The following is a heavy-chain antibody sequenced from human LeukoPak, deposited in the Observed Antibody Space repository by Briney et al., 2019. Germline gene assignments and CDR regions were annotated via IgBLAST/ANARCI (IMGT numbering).Heavy chain of an antibody. V-gene: IGHV4-31*03. D-gene: IGHD2-2*01. CDR1: GGSISSGGYY. CDR3: ARIGTSSTSGPVHFDY. Sequence: PSETLSLTCTVSGGSISSGGYYWSWIRQHPGKGLEWIGYIYYSGSTYYNPSLKSRVTISVDTSKNQFSLKLSSVTAADTAVYYCARIGTSSTSGPVHFDYWGQGTLVTVSS. J-gene: IGHJ4*02. CDR2: IYYSGST.